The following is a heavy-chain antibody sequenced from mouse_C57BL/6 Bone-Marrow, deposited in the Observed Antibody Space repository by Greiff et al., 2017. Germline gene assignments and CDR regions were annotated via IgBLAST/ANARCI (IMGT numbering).Heavy chain of an antibody. D-gene: IGHD2-4*01. CDR2: IRNKANGYTT. CDR3: ARAFLYYEYDGYFDV. V-gene: IGHV7-3*01. J-gene: IGHJ1*03. CDR1: GFTFTDYY. Sequence: EVNVVESGGGLVQPGGSLSLSCAASGFTFTDYYMSWARQPPGKALEWLGFIRNKANGYTTEYSASVKGRFTISRDNSQSILYLQMNALSAEDSATYYCARAFLYYEYDGYFDVWGTGTTVTVSS.